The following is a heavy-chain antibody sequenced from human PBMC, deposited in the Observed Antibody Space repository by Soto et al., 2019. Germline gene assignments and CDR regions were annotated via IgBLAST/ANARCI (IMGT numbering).Heavy chain of an antibody. Sequence: SETLSLTCTVSGGSISSSSYYWGWIRQPPGKGLEWIGSIYYSGSTYYNPSLKSRVTISVDTSKNQFSLKLSSVTAADTAVYYCARGEAKLRRIAAANYYYYGMDVWDQGTTVTVSS. CDR2: IYYSGST. D-gene: IGHD6-13*01. V-gene: IGHV4-39*01. J-gene: IGHJ6*02. CDR1: GGSISSSSYY. CDR3: ARGEAKLRRIAAANYYYYGMDV.